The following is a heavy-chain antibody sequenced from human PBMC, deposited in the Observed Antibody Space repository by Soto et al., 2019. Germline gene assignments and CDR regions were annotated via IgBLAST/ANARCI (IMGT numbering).Heavy chain of an antibody. J-gene: IGHJ6*02. D-gene: IGHD6-13*01. CDR2: IYPGDSDT. CDR3: ARYSSSWSYYYGMDV. CDR1: GYSFTSYW. V-gene: IGHV5-51*01. Sequence: GESLKISCKGSGYSFTSYWIGWVRQMPGKGLEWMGIIYPGDSDTRYSPSFQGQVTISADKSISTAYLQWSSLKASDTAMYYCARYSSSWSYYYGMDVWGQGTTGTVSS.